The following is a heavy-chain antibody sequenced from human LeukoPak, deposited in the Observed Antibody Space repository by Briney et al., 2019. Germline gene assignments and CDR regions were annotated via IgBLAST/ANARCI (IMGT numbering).Heavy chain of an antibody. CDR3: ASPGSFGSGWSLDY. V-gene: IGHV4-39*01. D-gene: IGHD6-19*01. Sequence: SDTLSLTCTVSGGSISSSSYYWGWIRQPPGKGLEWIGSLYHSGSTYYNSSLKSRVTISVDTSKNRFSLKLSSVTAADTAVYYCASPGSFGSGWSLDYWGQGTLVTVSS. J-gene: IGHJ4*02. CDR2: LYHSGST. CDR1: GGSISSSSYY.